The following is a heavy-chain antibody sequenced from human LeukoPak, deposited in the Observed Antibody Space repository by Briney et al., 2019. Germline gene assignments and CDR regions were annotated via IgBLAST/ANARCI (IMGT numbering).Heavy chain of an antibody. V-gene: IGHV1-69*13. Sequence: ASGKASCKAALGIFSSYAVSWGRQSARHQLKCMGGIIPIFGTANYAQKFQGRVTITADESTSTAYMELSSLRSEDTAVYYCARALAEDTAINLDYWGQGTLVTVSS. CDR2: IIPIFGTA. J-gene: IGHJ4*02. CDR3: ARALAEDTAINLDY. D-gene: IGHD5-18*01. CDR1: LGIFSSYA.